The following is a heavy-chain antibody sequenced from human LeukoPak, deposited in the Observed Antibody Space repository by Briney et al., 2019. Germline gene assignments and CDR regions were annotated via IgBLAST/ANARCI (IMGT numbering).Heavy chain of an antibody. CDR2: ISSSSSYI. V-gene: IGHV3-21*01. CDR3: ARVPYCGGDCYLNPRDWYFDL. J-gene: IGHJ2*01. D-gene: IGHD2-21*02. CDR1: GFTFSSYS. Sequence: PGGSLRLSCAASGFTFSSYSMNWVRQAPGKGLEWVSSISSSSSYIYYADSVKGRFTISRDNAKNSLHLQMNSLTAEDRAVYYCARVPYCGGDCYLNPRDWYFDLWGRGTLVTVSS.